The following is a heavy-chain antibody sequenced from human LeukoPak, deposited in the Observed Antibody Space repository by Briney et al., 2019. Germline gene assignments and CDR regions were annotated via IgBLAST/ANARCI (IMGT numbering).Heavy chain of an antibody. CDR2: IRPEGTTS. CDR3: ARDLDWIVFDY. Sequence: GGSLRLSCAASGFSFSKYWMHWVRQAPGKGLVWVSRIRPEGTTSAYADSVKGRFTISRDNAKNTLFLQMNSLSAEGTAVYYCARDLDWIVFDYWGQGTLVTVSS. J-gene: IGHJ4*02. V-gene: IGHV3-74*03. CDR1: GFSFSKYW. D-gene: IGHD3-9*01.